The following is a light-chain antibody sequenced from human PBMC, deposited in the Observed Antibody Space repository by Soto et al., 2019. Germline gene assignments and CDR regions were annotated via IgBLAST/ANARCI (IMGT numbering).Light chain of an antibody. V-gene: IGKV3-20*01. J-gene: IGKJ4*01. Sequence: EILLTQSPGTLSLSPGERATLSCRASQSVSTYLAWYQQKPGQAPRLLISGASSRATGIPDRFSGSGSGTDFTLTISRLEPEDFAVYYCQQYGSSPGTFGGGTKVDIK. CDR3: QQYGSSPGT. CDR1: QSVSTY. CDR2: GAS.